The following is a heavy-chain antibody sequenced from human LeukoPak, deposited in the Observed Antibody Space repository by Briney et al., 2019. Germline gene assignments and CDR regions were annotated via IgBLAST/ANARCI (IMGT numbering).Heavy chain of an antibody. CDR2: IYTSGST. V-gene: IGHV4-4*07. J-gene: IGHJ3*02. CDR1: GGSFSGYY. Sequence: SETLSLTCAVYGGSFSGYYWSWIRQPAGKGLEWIGRIYTSGSTNYNPSLKSRVTMSVDTSKNQFSLKLSSVTAADTAVYYCARDGGYDFWSRYAFDIWGQGTMVTVSS. D-gene: IGHD3-3*01. CDR3: ARDGGYDFWSRYAFDI.